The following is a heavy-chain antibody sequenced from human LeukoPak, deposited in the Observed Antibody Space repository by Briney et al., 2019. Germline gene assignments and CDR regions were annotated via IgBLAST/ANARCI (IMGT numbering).Heavy chain of an antibody. CDR1: GGSISSYY. D-gene: IGHD5-18*01. CDR2: IYYSGST. V-gene: IGHV4-59*01. J-gene: IGHJ3*02. CDR3: VRVGYSYGIYGDDAFDI. Sequence: SSETLSLTRTVSGGSISSYYWSWTRQPPGKGLEWIGYIYYSGSTNYNPSLKSRVTISVDTSKNQFSLKLSSVTAADTAVYYCVRVGYSYGIYGDDAFDIWGQGTMVTVSS.